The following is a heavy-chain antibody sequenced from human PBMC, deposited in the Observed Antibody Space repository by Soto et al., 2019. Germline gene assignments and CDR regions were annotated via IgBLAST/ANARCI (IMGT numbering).Heavy chain of an antibody. Sequence: QVQLQESGPGLVKPSQTLSLTCIVSGGSISSGDYYWSWIRHHPGKGLEWIGYIYYSGSTYYNPSLNSGVTISVDTSKNRFSLKLSSVTAADTAVYYCARGFGEYDAFDIWGQGTMVTVSS. CDR1: GGSISSGDYY. J-gene: IGHJ3*02. D-gene: IGHD3-10*01. CDR3: ARGFGEYDAFDI. CDR2: IYYSGST. V-gene: IGHV4-31*03.